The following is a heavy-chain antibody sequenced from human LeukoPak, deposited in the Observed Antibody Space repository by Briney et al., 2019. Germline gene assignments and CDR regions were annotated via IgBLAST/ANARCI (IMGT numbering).Heavy chain of an antibody. CDR2: IYHSGST. D-gene: IGHD3-9*01. CDR1: GYSISSGYY. J-gene: IGHJ4*02. V-gene: IGHV4-38-2*01. CDR3: ARRRGRSYDILTGNSNYFDY. Sequence: SETLSLTCAVSGYSISSGYYWGWIRQPPGKGLEWIGSIYHSGSTYYNPSLKSRVTISVDTSKNQFSLKLSSVTAADTAVYYCARRRGRSYDILTGNSNYFDYWGQGTLVTASS.